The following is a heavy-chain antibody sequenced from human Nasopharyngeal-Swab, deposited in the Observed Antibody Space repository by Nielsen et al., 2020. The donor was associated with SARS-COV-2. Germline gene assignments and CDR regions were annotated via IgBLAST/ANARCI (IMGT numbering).Heavy chain of an antibody. Sequence: SETLSLTCTVSGGSISSYYWSWIRQPPAKGLEWIGYIYYSGSTYYNPSLKSRVTISLDTSQNQFSLKLSSVTAADTAVYYCARAGVGICGVVTAFDYWGQGTLVTVSS. CDR3: ARAGVGICGVVTAFDY. J-gene: IGHJ4*02. CDR2: IYYSGST. D-gene: IGHD3-3*01. CDR1: GGSISSYY. V-gene: IGHV4-59*01.